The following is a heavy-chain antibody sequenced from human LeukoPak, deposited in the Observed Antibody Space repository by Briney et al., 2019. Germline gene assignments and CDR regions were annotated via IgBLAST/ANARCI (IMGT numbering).Heavy chain of an antibody. D-gene: IGHD6-19*01. CDR2: IYYSGST. J-gene: IGHJ4*02. Sequence: PSETLSLTCTVSGGSISSGGYYWSWIRQHPGKGLEWIGYIYYSGSTYYNPSLKSRVTISVDTSKNQFSLKLSSVTAADTAVYYCARPSAVAGPADHWGQGTLVTVSS. CDR3: ARPSAVAGPADH. V-gene: IGHV4-31*03. CDR1: GGSISSGGYY.